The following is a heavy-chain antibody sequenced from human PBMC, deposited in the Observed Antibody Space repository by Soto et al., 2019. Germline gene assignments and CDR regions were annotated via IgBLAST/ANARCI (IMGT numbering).Heavy chain of an antibody. D-gene: IGHD5-12*01. CDR2: IYYSGST. CDR3: AAGGGLPRYY. J-gene: IGHJ4*02. Sequence: SETLSLTCTASGGSISSYYWSWIRQPPGKGLEWIGYIYYSGSTNYNPSLKSRVTISVDTSKNQFSLKLSSVAAADTAVYYCAAGGGLPRYYWGQGTLVTVSS. CDR1: GGSISSYY. V-gene: IGHV4-59*12.